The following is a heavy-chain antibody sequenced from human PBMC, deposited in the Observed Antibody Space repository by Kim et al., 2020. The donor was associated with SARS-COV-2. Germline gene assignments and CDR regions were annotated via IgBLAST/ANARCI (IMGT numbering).Heavy chain of an antibody. D-gene: IGHD6-13*01. J-gene: IGHJ5*02. V-gene: IGHV1-69*13. CDR2: IIPIFGTA. CDR1: GGTFSSYA. CDR3: AAGIAAAGGGNWFDP. Sequence: SVKVSCKASGGTFSSYAISWVRQAPGQGLEWMGGIIPIFGTANYAQKFQGRVTITADESTSTAYMELSSLRSEDTAVHYCAAGIAAAGGGNWFDPWGQGTLVTVSS.